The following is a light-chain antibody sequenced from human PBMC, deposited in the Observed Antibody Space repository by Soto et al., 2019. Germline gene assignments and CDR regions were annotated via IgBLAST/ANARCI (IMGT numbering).Light chain of an antibody. Sequence: QSALTQPPSASGSPGQSVTISCTGTSSDVGNYNYVSWYQQHPGKAPKLMIYEVSKRPSGVPDRFSGSKSGNTASLTVSGLQAEDEADYYCSSDAGRVVFGGGTKLTVL. CDR3: SSDAGRVV. CDR1: SSDVGNYNY. V-gene: IGLV2-8*01. J-gene: IGLJ3*02. CDR2: EVS.